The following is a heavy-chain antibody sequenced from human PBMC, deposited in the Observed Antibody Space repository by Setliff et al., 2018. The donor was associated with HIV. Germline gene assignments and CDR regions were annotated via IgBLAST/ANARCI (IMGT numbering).Heavy chain of an antibody. CDR2: ISYDGSNK. CDR3: ARGAVAGNPNFDY. Sequence: PGGSLRLSCAASGFTFSSYAMHWVRQAPGKGLEWVAVISYDGSNKYYADSVKGRFTISRDNSKNTLYLQMNSLRAEDTAVYYCARGAVAGNPNFDYWGQGTLVTVSS. D-gene: IGHD6-19*01. CDR1: GFTFSSYA. V-gene: IGHV3-30*04. J-gene: IGHJ4*02.